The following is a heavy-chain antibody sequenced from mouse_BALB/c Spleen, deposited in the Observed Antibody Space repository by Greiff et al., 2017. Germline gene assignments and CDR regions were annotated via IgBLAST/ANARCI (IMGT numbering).Heavy chain of an antibody. CDR3: ARWSYYYAMDY. CDR2: IDPSDSET. D-gene: IGHD2-12*01. Sequence: QVQLQQSGPQLVRPGASVKISCKASGYSFTSYWMHWVKQRPGQGLEWIGMIDPSDSETRLNQKFKDKATLTVDKSSSTAYMQLSSPTSEDSAVYYCARWSYYYAMDYWGQGTSVTVSS. V-gene: IGHV1S126*01. CDR1: GYSFTSYW. J-gene: IGHJ4*01.